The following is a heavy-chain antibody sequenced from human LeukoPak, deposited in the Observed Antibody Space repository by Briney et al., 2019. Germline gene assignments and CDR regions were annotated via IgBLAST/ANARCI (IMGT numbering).Heavy chain of an antibody. CDR3: ATDSRTLDAFDI. V-gene: IGHV1-24*01. D-gene: IGHD1-14*01. Sequence: ASVKVSCKVSGYTLTELSMHWVRQAPGKGLEWMGGFDPEDGETIYAQKFQGRVTMTEDTSTDTAYMELSSLRSEDTAVYYCATDSRTLDAFDIWGQGTMVTVSS. J-gene: IGHJ3*02. CDR1: GYTLTELS. CDR2: FDPEDGET.